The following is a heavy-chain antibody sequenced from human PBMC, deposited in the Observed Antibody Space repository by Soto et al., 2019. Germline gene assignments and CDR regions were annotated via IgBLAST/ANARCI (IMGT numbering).Heavy chain of an antibody. V-gene: IGHV3-23*01. CDR1: GFPFSSYV. D-gene: IGHD4-4*01. J-gene: IGHJ4*02. CDR2: ISGGGSNT. CDR3: AKDSNKYSSSLRGRYFDY. Sequence: EVQLLESGGGLVQRGGSLRLSCAASGFPFSSYVMCWVRQAPGKGLEWVSGISGGGSNTFYADSVKVRFTISRDKSKNTLLLQMNSLGAEDTAVYYCAKDSNKYSSSLRGRYFDYWGQGIGVTVSS.